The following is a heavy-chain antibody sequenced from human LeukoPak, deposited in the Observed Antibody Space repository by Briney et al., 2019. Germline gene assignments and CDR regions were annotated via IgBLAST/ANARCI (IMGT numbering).Heavy chain of an antibody. CDR2: IWYDGSNK. Sequence: GGSLRLSCAASGFTFSSYGMHWVRQAPGKGLEWVAVIWYDGSNKYYADPVKGRFTISRDNSKNTLYLQMNSLRAEDTAVYYCAKDRNDSAFDIWGPGTMVTVSS. CDR1: GFTFSSYG. V-gene: IGHV3-33*06. J-gene: IGHJ3*02. CDR3: AKDRNDSAFDI. D-gene: IGHD1-1*01.